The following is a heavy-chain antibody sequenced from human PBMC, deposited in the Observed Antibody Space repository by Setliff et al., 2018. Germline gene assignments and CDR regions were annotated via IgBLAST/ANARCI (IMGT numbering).Heavy chain of an antibody. J-gene: IGHJ4*01. CDR1: GGSVSTFY. Sequence: SETLSLTCRVSGGSVSTFYWTWIRQPPGKGLEWIGYIFTSGSTQYNPSLKSRATISRDTSSNQFSLKLFSVTAADTAVYYCAHSTTFDLHHDYWGHGALVTVSS. V-gene: IGHV4-4*09. CDR3: AHSTTFDLHHDY. D-gene: IGHD3-9*01. CDR2: IFTSGST.